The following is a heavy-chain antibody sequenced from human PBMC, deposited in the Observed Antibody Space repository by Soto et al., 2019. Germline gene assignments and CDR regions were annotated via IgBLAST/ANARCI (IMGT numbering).Heavy chain of an antibody. J-gene: IGHJ3*02. CDR3: AKDISPWSPVTTLAFDI. D-gene: IGHD4-4*01. CDR1: GLTLDDYA. CDR2: ISWNSGSI. V-gene: IGHV3-9*01. Sequence: EVQLVESGGGLVQPGRSLRLSCAASGLTLDDYAMHWVRQAQGKGLEGSSGISWNSGSIGYADSVKGRFTISRDNAKNSLYLQMNSLRAEDTALYYCAKDISPWSPVTTLAFDIWGQGTMVTVSS.